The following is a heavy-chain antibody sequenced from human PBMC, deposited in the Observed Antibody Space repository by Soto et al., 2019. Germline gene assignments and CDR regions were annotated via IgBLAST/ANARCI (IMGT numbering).Heavy chain of an antibody. V-gene: IGHV4-4*07. CDR3: VRDGTKTLRDWFDP. CDR2: IYATGTT. Sequence: SETLSLTCTVSGASVSGYYWSWIQKSAGKGLEWIGRIYATGTTDYNPSLKSRVMMSVDTSKKQFSLKLRSVTAADTAVYYCVRDGTKTLRDWFDPWGQGISVTVSS. J-gene: IGHJ5*02. CDR1: GASVSGYY. D-gene: IGHD1-1*01.